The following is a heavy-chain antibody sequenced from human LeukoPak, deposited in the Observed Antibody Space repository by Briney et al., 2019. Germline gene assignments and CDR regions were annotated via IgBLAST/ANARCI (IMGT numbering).Heavy chain of an antibody. CDR2: IYSSGST. CDR3: AGSLAYCGGDCRLGDY. CDR1: GFTVTNNY. Sequence: PGGSLRLSRAASGFTVTNNYMTWVRQAPGKGLEWVLVIYSSGSTYYADSVKARFTISRDNSKNTVYLQMNSLRAEDTAVYYCAGSLAYCGGDCRLGDYWGQGTLVTVSS. J-gene: IGHJ4*02. D-gene: IGHD2-21*02. V-gene: IGHV3-66*01.